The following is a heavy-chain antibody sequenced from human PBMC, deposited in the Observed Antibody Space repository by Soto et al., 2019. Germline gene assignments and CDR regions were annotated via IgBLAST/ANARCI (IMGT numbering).Heavy chain of an antibody. CDR1: GFTFSSYG. J-gene: IGHJ4*02. Sequence: QVQLVESGGGVVQPGRSLRLSCAASGFTFSSYGMHWVRKAPGKGLEWVAVISYDGSNKYYADSVKGRFTISRDNSNNTLYLQMNSLRAEYTAVYYCAKGSYFDYWGQGTLVTVSS. CDR2: ISYDGSNK. V-gene: IGHV3-30*18. CDR3: AKGSYFDY.